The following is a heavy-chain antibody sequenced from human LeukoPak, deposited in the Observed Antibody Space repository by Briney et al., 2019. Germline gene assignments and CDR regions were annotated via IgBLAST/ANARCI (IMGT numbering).Heavy chain of an antibody. CDR1: GGSFSGYY. CDR2: INRSGST. V-gene: IGHV4-34*01. CDR3: ARGDGSGWYSSSYYFDY. Sequence: SETLSLTCAVYGGSFSGYYWSWIRQPPGKGLEWIGEINRSGSTNYNPSLKSRVTISVDTSKNQFSLKLSSVTAADTAVYYCARGDGSGWYSSSYYFDYWGQGTLVTVSS. D-gene: IGHD6-19*01. J-gene: IGHJ4*02.